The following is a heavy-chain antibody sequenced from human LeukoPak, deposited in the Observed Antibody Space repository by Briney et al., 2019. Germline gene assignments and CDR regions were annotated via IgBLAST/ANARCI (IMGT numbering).Heavy chain of an antibody. Sequence: GGSLRLSCAASGFTFDDYAMHWVRQAPGKGLEWVSGISWNSGITGYADSVKGRFTISRDNAKNSVYLQMNSLRAEDTALYYCAKAPLAYCGGDCYSGYFQHWGQGTLVTVSS. D-gene: IGHD2-21*02. V-gene: IGHV3-9*01. CDR1: GFTFDDYA. CDR3: AKAPLAYCGGDCYSGYFQH. J-gene: IGHJ1*01. CDR2: ISWNSGIT.